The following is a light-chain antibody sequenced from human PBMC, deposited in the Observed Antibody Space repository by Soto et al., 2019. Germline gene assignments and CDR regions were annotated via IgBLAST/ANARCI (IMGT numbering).Light chain of an antibody. CDR3: QVWDSSSYV. CDR1: NIGSKS. Sequence: SSELTQPPSVSVAPGQTARITCGGTNIGSKSVHWYQQKPGQAPVLVVYDDSDRPSGIPERFSGSNSGNTATLTISRVEAGDEADYYCQVWDSSSYVFGTGTKLTVL. V-gene: IGLV3-21*02. CDR2: DDS. J-gene: IGLJ1*01.